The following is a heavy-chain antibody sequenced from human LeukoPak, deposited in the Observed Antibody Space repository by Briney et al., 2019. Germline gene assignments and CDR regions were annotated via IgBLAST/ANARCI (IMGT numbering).Heavy chain of an antibody. J-gene: IGHJ4*02. CDR2: INPNSGGT. Sequence: GASVKVSCKASGYTFTGYYMHWVRQAPGQGLEWMGWINPNSGGTNYAQKFQGRVTMTRDTSISTAYMELSRLRSDDTAVYYCARDDSGYGPPFDYWGQGTLVTVSS. D-gene: IGHD5-12*01. CDR3: ARDDSGYGPPFDY. V-gene: IGHV1-2*02. CDR1: GYTFTGYY.